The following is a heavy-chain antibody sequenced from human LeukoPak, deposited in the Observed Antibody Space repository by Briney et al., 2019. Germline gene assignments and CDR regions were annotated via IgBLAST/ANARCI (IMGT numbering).Heavy chain of an antibody. V-gene: IGHV4-31*03. J-gene: IGHJ2*01. CDR3: ARDQMTRSWYFDL. Sequence: PSQTLSLTCTVSGGSISSGGYYWSWIRQHPGKGLEWIGYIYYSGSTYYNPSLKSRVTISVDTSKNQFSLKLTSVTAADTAVYYCARDQMTRSWYFDLWGRGTLVTVSS. CDR2: IYYSGST. CDR1: GGSISSGGYY. D-gene: IGHD5-24*01.